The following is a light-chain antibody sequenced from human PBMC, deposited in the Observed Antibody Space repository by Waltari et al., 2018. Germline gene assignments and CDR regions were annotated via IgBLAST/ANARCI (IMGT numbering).Light chain of an antibody. V-gene: IGKV4-1*01. J-gene: IGKJ2*01. CDR1: QSVLYSSNNKNY. CDR2: WAS. CDR3: QKYYSTPQT. Sequence: DIVMTQSPDSLAVSLGESATINCKSSQSVLYSSNNKNYLAWYQQKPGQPPKLLIYWASTREDGFPDRFSGSGSGTDFTLTIRSLQAEDVAVYYCQKYYSTPQTFGQGTKLEIK.